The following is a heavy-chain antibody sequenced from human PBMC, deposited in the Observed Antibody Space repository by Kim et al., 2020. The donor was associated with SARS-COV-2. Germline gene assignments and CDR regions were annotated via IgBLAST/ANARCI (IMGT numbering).Heavy chain of an antibody. D-gene: IGHD6-13*01. Sequence: SETLSLTCTVSGGSISSYYWSWIRQPPGKGLEWIGYIYYSGSTNYNPSLKSRVTISVDTSKNQFSLKLSSVTAADTAVYYCARHVGYSSFVVRDYYYYYYMDVWGKGTTVTVSS. V-gene: IGHV4-59*08. CDR2: IYYSGST. CDR1: GGSISSYY. CDR3: ARHVGYSSFVVRDYYYYYYMDV. J-gene: IGHJ6*03.